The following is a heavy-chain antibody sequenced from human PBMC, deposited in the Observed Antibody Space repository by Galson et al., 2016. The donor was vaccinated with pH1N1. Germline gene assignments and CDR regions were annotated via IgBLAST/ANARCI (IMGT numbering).Heavy chain of an antibody. Sequence: SVKVSCKASGYSFTDYYIHWVRQAPGQGLEWMGIINPTTDSTSYAQKFQGRVTVTRDTSATTVYLDLSSLRSDDTAVYYCARDPTPTTGPRFSFFYGMDAWGQGTTVTVSS. CDR3: ARDPTPTTGPRFSFFYGMDA. D-gene: IGHD4-17*01. V-gene: IGHV1-46*01. CDR1: GYSFTDYY. J-gene: IGHJ6*02. CDR2: INPTTDST.